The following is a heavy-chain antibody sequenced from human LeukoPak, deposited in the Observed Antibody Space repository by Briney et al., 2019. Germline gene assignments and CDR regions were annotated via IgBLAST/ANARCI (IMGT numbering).Heavy chain of an antibody. J-gene: IGHJ4*02. Sequence: GGSLRLSCAASGLILSNAWMNWVRQTPGKGLEWVALIKSKSNGETTHYAAPVIGRFTISRDDSKNTLLLQMNSLQTEDTATYYCVTERAGAFEDWGQRTLVTVSS. D-gene: IGHD6-19*01. CDR3: VTERAGAFED. CDR1: GLILSNAW. CDR2: IKSKSNGETT. V-gene: IGHV3-15*07.